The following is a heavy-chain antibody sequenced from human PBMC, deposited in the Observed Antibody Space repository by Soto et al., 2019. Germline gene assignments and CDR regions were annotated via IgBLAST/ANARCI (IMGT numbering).Heavy chain of an antibody. CDR3: ARQEGAAFYYDGMDV. V-gene: IGHV3-74*01. Sequence: EVQLVESGGGLVQPGGSLRLSCAASGFTFSSYWMHWVRQAPGKGLVWVSRINSDGSITSYADSVKGRFTISRDNAKNTLYLHMSILRAEDTAVYYCARQEGAAFYYDGMDVWGQGTTVTVSS. CDR2: INSDGSIT. J-gene: IGHJ6*02. CDR1: GFTFSSYW.